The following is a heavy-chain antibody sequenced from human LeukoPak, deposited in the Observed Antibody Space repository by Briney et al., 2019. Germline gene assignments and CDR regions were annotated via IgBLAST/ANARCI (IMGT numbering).Heavy chain of an antibody. Sequence: GGSLRLSCAASGFTFSSYGMHWVRLAPGKRLEWVAVIWYDGSNKYYADSVKGRFTISRDNSKNTLYLQMNSLRAEDTAVYYCARDGEQYYDFWSGSDGNWFDPWGQGTLVTVSS. J-gene: IGHJ5*02. D-gene: IGHD3-3*01. V-gene: IGHV3-33*01. CDR1: GFTFSSYG. CDR2: IWYDGSNK. CDR3: ARDGEQYYDFWSGSDGNWFDP.